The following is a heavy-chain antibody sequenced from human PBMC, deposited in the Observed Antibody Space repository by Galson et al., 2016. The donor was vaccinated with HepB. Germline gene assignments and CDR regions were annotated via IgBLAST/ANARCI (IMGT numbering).Heavy chain of an antibody. CDR3: AARPAVSTIAAYDY. CDR2: ISGSGTSGSGTST. D-gene: IGHD5/OR15-5a*01. CDR1: GFTFSSYA. Sequence: SLRLSCAASGFTFSSYAMSWVRQAPGKGLEWVSVISGSGTSGSGTSTYYADSVTGRFTILRDDSKNTLFLHMNSLRAEDTAAYYCAARPAVSTIAAYDYWGQGALLTVSS. V-gene: IGHV3-23*01. J-gene: IGHJ4*02.